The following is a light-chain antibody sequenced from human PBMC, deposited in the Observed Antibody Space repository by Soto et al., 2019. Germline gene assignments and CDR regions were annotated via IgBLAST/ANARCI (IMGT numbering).Light chain of an antibody. CDR2: GAS. CDR1: QSVSSN. Sequence: EIVMTQSPATLSVSPGERATLSCRSSQSVSSNLAWYQQKPGQAPRLLIYGASTRATDIPARFSGSGSGTEFTLNISSLQSEDFAVYYCQQYNNWPQTFGQGTKVEIK. J-gene: IGKJ1*01. V-gene: IGKV3-15*01. CDR3: QQYNNWPQT.